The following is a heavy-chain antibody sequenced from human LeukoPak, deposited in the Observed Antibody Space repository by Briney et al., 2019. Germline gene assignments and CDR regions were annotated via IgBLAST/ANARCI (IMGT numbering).Heavy chain of an antibody. CDR1: GGSISSFY. Sequence: PSETLSLTCSVSGGSISSFYCSWIRQPPGKGLEWIGYTSYSGNTNYNPSLKSRVTMSVDTSRKQFSLNLSSVTVADTAVYYCARVITSGYYFFDSWGQGTLVTVSS. J-gene: IGHJ4*02. D-gene: IGHD3-22*01. CDR3: ARVITSGYYFFDS. CDR2: TSYSGNT. V-gene: IGHV4-59*08.